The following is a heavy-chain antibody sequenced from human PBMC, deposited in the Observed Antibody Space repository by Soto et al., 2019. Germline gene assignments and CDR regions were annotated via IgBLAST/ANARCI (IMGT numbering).Heavy chain of an antibody. Sequence: ASETLSLTCAVYGESFNGYYWNWIRQPPGKGLEWIGEINHKENTRYNPSLRSRLSISVDTSKNQFSLNLNSLTAADTAVYFCARGWYYYDSSGYYYTTTLDYWGQGTLVTVSS. J-gene: IGHJ4*02. V-gene: IGHV4-34*01. D-gene: IGHD3-22*01. CDR2: INHKENT. CDR1: GESFNGYY. CDR3: ARGWYYYDSSGYYYTTTLDY.